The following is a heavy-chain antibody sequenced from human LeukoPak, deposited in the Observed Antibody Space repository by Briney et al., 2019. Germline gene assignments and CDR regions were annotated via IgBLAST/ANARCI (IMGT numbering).Heavy chain of an antibody. CDR2: IRNKINSDAT. V-gene: IGHV3-73*01. D-gene: IGHD1-7*01. J-gene: IGHJ4*02. CDR3: FTCLTGSTEIDY. Sequence: GGSLRLSCAASGFTLSGSTMHWVRQASGKGPEWVGRIRNKINSDATGYAASVKGRFTISRDDSKNTAYLQMNSLKTEDTAVYYCFTCLTGSTEIDYWGQGTLVTVSS. CDR1: GFTLSGST.